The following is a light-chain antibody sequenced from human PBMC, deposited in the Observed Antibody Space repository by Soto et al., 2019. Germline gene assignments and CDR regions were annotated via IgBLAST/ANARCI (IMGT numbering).Light chain of an antibody. CDR2: EVS. Sequence: QSALTQPPSASGSPGQSVTISCTGTSSDVGGYNYVSWYQQHPGKAPKLMMYEVSKRPSGVPDRFSGSKSGNTASLTVSGLQAEDEADYYCSSYAGTNNPLFGGGTKLTVL. CDR1: SSDVGGYNY. CDR3: SSYAGTNNPL. V-gene: IGLV2-8*01. J-gene: IGLJ2*01.